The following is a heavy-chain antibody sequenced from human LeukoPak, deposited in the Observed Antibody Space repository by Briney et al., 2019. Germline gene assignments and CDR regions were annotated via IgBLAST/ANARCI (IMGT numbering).Heavy chain of an antibody. CDR1: GYTFTSYY. D-gene: IGHD2-15*01. CDR2: INPSGGST. Sequence: ASVKVSCKAPGYTFTSYYMHWVRQAPGQGLEWMGIINPSGGSTSYAQKFQGRVTMTRDTSTSTVYMELSSLRSEDTAVYYCARSWVVAPPSSGMDVWGQGTTVTVSS. V-gene: IGHV1-46*01. J-gene: IGHJ6*02. CDR3: ARSWVVAPPSSGMDV.